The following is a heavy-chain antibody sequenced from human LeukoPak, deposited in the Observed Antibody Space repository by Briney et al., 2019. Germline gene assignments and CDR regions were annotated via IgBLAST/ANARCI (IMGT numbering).Heavy chain of an antibody. CDR3: ARGLVLLWFAESVDAFDI. D-gene: IGHD3-10*01. J-gene: IGHJ3*02. CDR1: GYTFASYD. V-gene: IGHV1-8*01. CDR2: MNPNSGNT. Sequence: ASVKVSCKASGYTFASYDINWVRQATGQGLEWMGWMNPNSGNTGYAQKFQGRVTMTRNTSISTAYMELSSLRSEDTAVYYCARGLVLLWFAESVDAFDIWGQGTMVTVSS.